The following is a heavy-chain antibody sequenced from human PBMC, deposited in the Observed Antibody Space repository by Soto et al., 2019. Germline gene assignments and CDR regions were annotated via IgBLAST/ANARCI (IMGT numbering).Heavy chain of an antibody. CDR2: INHSGST. Sequence: QVQLQQWGAGLLKPSETLSLTCAVYGGSFSGYYWSWIRQPPGKGLEWIGEINHSGSTNYNPSLKSRVTISVDTSKNQSSLKLSSVTAADTAVYYCAGGPRMGYWGQGTLVTVSS. J-gene: IGHJ4*02. CDR3: AGGPRMGY. CDR1: GGSFSGYY. V-gene: IGHV4-34*01.